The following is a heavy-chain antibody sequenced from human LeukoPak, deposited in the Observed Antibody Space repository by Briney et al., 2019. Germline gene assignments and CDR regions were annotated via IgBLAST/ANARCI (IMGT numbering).Heavy chain of an antibody. D-gene: IGHD3-3*01. CDR2: IIPILGIA. CDR3: ARAVRQTAEIFGVDP. V-gene: IGHV1-69*04. J-gene: IGHJ5*02. Sequence: SVKVSCKASGGTFGGYAISWVRQAPGQGLEWMGRIIPILGIANYAQKFQGRVTITADKSTSTAYMELSSLRSEDTAVYYCARAVRQTAEIFGVDPWGQGTLVTASS. CDR1: GGTFGGYA.